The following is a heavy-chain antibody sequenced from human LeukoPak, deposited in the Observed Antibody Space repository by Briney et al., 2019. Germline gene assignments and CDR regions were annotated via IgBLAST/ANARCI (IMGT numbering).Heavy chain of an antibody. D-gene: IGHD2-15*01. CDR3: ARGYSRAAFDI. J-gene: IGHJ3*02. V-gene: IGHV3-30*02. Sequence: GGSLRLSCAASGFTVSSNYMSWVRQAPGKGLEWVAFIRYDGSNKYYADSVKGRFTISRDSSKNTLYLQMNSLRAEDTALYYCARGYSRAAFDIWGQGTVVAVSS. CDR2: IRYDGSNK. CDR1: GFTVSSNY.